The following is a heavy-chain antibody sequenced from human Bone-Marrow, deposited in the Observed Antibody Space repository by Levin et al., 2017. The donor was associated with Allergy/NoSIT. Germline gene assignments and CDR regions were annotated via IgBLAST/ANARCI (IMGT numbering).Heavy chain of an antibody. CDR2: IRGSASKT. CDR1: GFTFSSYD. Sequence: GGSLRLSCAASGFTFSSYDMSWVRQAPGKGLEWVSAIRGSASKTFYADSVKGRFTISRDNSKNTVSLQMNSLRAEDTAIYYCVPGIAVTGSPTDYWGQGTLVTVSS. V-gene: IGHV3-23*01. CDR3: VPGIAVTGSPTDY. J-gene: IGHJ4*02. D-gene: IGHD6-19*01.